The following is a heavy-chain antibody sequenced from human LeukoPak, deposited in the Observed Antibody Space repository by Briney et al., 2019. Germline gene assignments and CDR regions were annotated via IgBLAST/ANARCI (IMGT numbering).Heavy chain of an antibody. CDR2: ISGSGGST. D-gene: IGHD6-19*01. CDR3: ANLPARGWPTFDY. V-gene: IGHV3-23*01. Sequence: PGGSLRLTCAASGFTFSSYAMSWVRQAPGKGLEWVSAISGSGGSTYYADSVKGRFTISRDNSKNTLYLQMNSLRAEDTAVYYCANLPARGWPTFDYWGQGTLVTVSS. J-gene: IGHJ4*02. CDR1: GFTFSSYA.